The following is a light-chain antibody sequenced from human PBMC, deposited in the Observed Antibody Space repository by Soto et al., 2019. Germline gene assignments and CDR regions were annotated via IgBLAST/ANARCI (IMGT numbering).Light chain of an antibody. V-gene: IGKV3-11*01. CDR2: DAS. CDR3: QQYADSPLT. J-gene: IGKJ4*01. CDR1: QAVSTY. Sequence: VLTQSPATLSLSHGERATLSCRASQAVSTYVAWYQRKPGQAPRLLIYDASNRATGVPFRFSGSGSGTDFTLTISRLEPEDFAVYYCQQYADSPLTFGGGTKVDI.